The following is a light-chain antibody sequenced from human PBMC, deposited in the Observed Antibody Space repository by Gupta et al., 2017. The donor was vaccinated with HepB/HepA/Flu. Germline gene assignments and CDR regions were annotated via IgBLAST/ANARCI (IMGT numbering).Light chain of an antibody. J-gene: IGLJ3*02. CDR2: EVS. CDR3: CSYAGSSTFDWV. Sequence: QSALTQPASVSGSPGQSITISCTGTSSDVGSYNLVSWYQQHPGKAPKLMIYEVSKRPSGVSNRFSGSKSGSTASLTISGLQAEDEADYYCCSYAGSSTFDWVFGGGTKLTVL. CDR1: SSDVGSYNL. V-gene: IGLV2-23*02.